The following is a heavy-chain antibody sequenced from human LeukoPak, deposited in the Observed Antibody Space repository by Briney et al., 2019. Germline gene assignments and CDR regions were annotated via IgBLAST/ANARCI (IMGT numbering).Heavy chain of an antibody. D-gene: IGHD3-10*01. Sequence: ASVKVSCKASGYTFTSYGISWVRQAPGRGLEWMGWISAYNGNTNYAQKLQGRVTMTTDTSTSTAYMELRSLRSDDTAVYYCARGDYYGSGSYPSRVYYYGMDVWGQGTTVTVSS. CDR3: ARGDYYGSGSYPSRVYYYGMDV. V-gene: IGHV1-18*01. CDR1: GYTFTSYG. J-gene: IGHJ6*02. CDR2: ISAYNGNT.